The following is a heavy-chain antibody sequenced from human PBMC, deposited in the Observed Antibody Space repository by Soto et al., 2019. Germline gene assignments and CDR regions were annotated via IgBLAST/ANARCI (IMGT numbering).Heavy chain of an antibody. J-gene: IGHJ4*02. CDR3: ARRSNYGATGNYFDY. Sequence: QVQLVQSGAEVKKPGSSVKVSCKASGGTFSSYAISWVRQAPGQGLEWMGGNIPIFGTANYAQKFQGRVTITADESTSKAYMALSSLRSEDTAVYYCARRSNYGATGNYFDYWGQGTLVTFSS. CDR2: NIPIFGTA. CDR1: GGTFSSYA. D-gene: IGHD4-17*01. V-gene: IGHV1-69*01.